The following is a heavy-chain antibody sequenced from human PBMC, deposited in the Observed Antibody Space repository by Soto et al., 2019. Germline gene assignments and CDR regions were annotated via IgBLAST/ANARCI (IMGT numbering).Heavy chain of an antibody. Sequence: SETLSLTCVVSGGSIRSNNRWTWVRQLPGQGLEWIGETHHSGNTYYNPSLESRVTISVDNSKSHFSLKVSSVTAADSAVYYCARRGGYDYYYYFGMDAWGQGTTVTVS. CDR3: ARRGGYDYYYYFGMDA. J-gene: IGHJ6*02. CDR2: THHSGNT. CDR1: GGSIRSNNR. V-gene: IGHV4-4*02. D-gene: IGHD5-12*01.